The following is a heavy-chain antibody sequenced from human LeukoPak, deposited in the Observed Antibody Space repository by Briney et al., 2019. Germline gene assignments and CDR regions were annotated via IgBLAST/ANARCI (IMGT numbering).Heavy chain of an antibody. Sequence: GGSLRLSCAASGFTFSSYAMSWVRQAAWKGLEWVSAISGSGGSTYYADSVKGRFTISRDNSKNTLYLQMNSLRAEDTAVYYCAKDPSGGDTRFDPWGQGTLVTVSS. D-gene: IGHD2-21*02. CDR2: ISGSGGST. V-gene: IGHV3-23*01. CDR1: GFTFSSYA. J-gene: IGHJ5*02. CDR3: AKDPSGGDTRFDP.